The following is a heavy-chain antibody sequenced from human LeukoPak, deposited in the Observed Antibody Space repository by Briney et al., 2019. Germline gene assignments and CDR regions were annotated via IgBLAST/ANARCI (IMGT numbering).Heavy chain of an antibody. V-gene: IGHV3-7*01. CDR1: GFTFSSYW. CDR3: ARVQWELRGVGSYFEY. Sequence: QPGGSLRLSCVVSGFTFSSYWMSWVRQAPGKGLEWVANIKQDGSEKYYVDSVKGRFTMFRDNAKNSLYLQMNSLRAEDTAVYYCARVQWELRGVGSYFEYWGQGALVTVSS. J-gene: IGHJ4*02. D-gene: IGHD1-26*01. CDR2: IKQDGSEK.